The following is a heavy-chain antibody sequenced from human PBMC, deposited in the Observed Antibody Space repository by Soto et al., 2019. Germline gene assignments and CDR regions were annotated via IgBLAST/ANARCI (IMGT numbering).Heavy chain of an antibody. V-gene: IGHV4-59*01. CDR3: ARDLGGPYDSSGYYSDSGFDY. CDR2: IYYSGST. Sequence: SETLSLTCTVSGGSISSYYWSWIRQPPGKGLEWIGYIYYSGSTNYNPSLKSRVTISVDTSKNQFSLKLSSVTAADTAVYYCARDLGGPYDSSGYYSDSGFDYWGQGTLVTVS. CDR1: GGSISSYY. D-gene: IGHD3-22*01. J-gene: IGHJ4*02.